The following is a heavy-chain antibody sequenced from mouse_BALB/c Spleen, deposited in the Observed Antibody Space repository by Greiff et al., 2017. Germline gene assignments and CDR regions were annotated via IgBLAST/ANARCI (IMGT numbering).Heavy chain of an antibody. V-gene: IGHV5-6-5*01. J-gene: IGHJ3*01. D-gene: IGHD2-10*02. CDR1: GFTFSSYA. Sequence: EVKLMESGGGLVKPGGSLKLSCAASGFTFSSYAMSWVRQTPEKRLEWVASISSGGSTYYPDSVKGRFTISRDNARNILYLQMSSLRSEDTAMYYCAREYGFAYWGQGTLVTVSA. CDR2: ISSGGST. CDR3: AREYGFAY.